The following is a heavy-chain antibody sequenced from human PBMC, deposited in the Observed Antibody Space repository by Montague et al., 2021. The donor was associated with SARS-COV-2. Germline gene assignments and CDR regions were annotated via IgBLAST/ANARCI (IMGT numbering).Heavy chain of an antibody. CDR1: GFTFSSYS. D-gene: IGHD6-6*01. CDR3: AKDLVLRAARPDALDV. CDR2: ISSSTNII. J-gene: IGHJ3*01. V-gene: IGHV3-48*04. Sequence: SLRLSCAASGFTFSSYSVNWVRQAPGKGLEWISYISSSTNIIYYADSVMGRFTISRDNARNSLYLQMNSLRVDDTAVYYCAKDLVLRAARPDALDVWGQGTVVTVSS.